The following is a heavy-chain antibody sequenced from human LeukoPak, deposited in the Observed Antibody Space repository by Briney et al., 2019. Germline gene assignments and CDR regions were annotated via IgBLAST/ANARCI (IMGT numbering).Heavy chain of an antibody. V-gene: IGHV4-34*01. CDR2: INHSGST. CDR1: GGSFSGYY. CDR3: ARSGDSSSSRRYYYYYYMDV. D-gene: IGHD6-6*01. Sequence: SETLSLTCAVYGGSFSGYYWSWIRHPPGKGLEWIGEINHSGSTNYNPSLKSRVTISVDTSKNQFSLKLSSVTAAVTAVYYCARSGDSSSSRRYYYYYYMDVWGKGTTVTVSS. J-gene: IGHJ6*03.